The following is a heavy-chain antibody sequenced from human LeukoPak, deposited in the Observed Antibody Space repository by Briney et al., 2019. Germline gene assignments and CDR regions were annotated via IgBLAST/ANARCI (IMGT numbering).Heavy chain of an antibody. D-gene: IGHD6-13*01. CDR1: GYTFTSYG. V-gene: IGHV1-2*02. CDR3: ARDSSSWTRGWFDP. J-gene: IGHJ5*02. CDR2: INPNSGGT. Sequence: ASVKVSCKASGYTFTSYGISWVRQAPGQGLEWMGWINPNSGGTNYAQKFQGRVTMTRDTSISTAYMELSRLRSDDTAVYYCARDSSSWTRGWFDPWGQGTLVTVSS.